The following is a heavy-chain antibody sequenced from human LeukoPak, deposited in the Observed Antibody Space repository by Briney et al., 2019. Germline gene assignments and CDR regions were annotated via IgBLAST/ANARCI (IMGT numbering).Heavy chain of an antibody. CDR1: GGSISSYY. V-gene: IGHV4-59*01. J-gene: IGHJ3*02. D-gene: IGHD4-17*01. CDR2: IYYSGST. Sequence: SETLSLTCTVSGGSISSYYWSWLRQAPGKGLEWIGYIYYSGSTTYNPSLKSRVTISIDTSKNQFSLKLTSVTAADTALYYCARGANYGDYGLDAFDIWGQGTMVTVSS. CDR3: ARGANYGDYGLDAFDI.